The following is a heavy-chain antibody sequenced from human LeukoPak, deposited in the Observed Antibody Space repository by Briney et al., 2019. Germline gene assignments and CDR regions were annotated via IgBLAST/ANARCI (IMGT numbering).Heavy chain of an antibody. CDR1: GGSISSGGYY. J-gene: IGHJ3*02. CDR2: IYYSGST. Sequence: PSETLSLTCTVSGGSISSGGYYWSWIRQHPGKGLEWIGYIYYSGSTYYNPSLKSRVTISVDTSKNQISLKLSSVTAADTAVYYCARAGEMATMGAFDIWGQGTMVTVSS. V-gene: IGHV4-31*03. D-gene: IGHD5-24*01. CDR3: ARAGEMATMGAFDI.